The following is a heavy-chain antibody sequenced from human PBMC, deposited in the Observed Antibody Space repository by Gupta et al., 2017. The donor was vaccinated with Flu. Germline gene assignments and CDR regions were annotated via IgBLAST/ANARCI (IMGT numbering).Heavy chain of an antibody. J-gene: IGHJ6*02. Sequence: APGQGLEWMGGIIPIFGTANYAQKFQGRVTITADKSTSTAYMELSSLRSEDTAVYYCARHGSLKDYYYGMDVWGQGTTVTVSS. CDR2: IIPIFGTA. V-gene: IGHV1-69*06. CDR3: ARHGSLKDYYYGMDV. D-gene: IGHD3-16*01.